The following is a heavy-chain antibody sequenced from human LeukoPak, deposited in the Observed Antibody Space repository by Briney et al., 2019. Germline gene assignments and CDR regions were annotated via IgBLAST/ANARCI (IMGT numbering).Heavy chain of an antibody. CDR2: INHSGST. Sequence: RTSETLSLTCAVYGGSFSGYYWSWIRQPPGKGLEWIGEINHSGSTNYNPSFKSRVTISVDTSKNQFSLKLSSVTAADTAVYYCARGRKRCSSTSCYRRNWFDPWGQGTLVTVSS. CDR1: GGSFSGYY. CDR3: ARGRKRCSSTSCYRRNWFDP. V-gene: IGHV4-34*01. D-gene: IGHD2-2*02. J-gene: IGHJ5*02.